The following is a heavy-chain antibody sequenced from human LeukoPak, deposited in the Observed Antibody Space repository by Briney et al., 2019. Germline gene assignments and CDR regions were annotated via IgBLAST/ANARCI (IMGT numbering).Heavy chain of an antibody. J-gene: IGHJ3*02. CDR3: ARLPVAGPLSEGFDI. Sequence: SETLSLTCTVSGGSITTSIQYWVWIRQPPGKGLEWIGSIYYDGSTYYHPSLKSRFTISVETSRNQFSLKMRSVTATDTAVYYCARLPVAGPLSEGFDIWGQGTLVTVSS. V-gene: IGHV4-39*01. CDR1: GGSITTSIQY. D-gene: IGHD6-19*01. CDR2: IYYDGST.